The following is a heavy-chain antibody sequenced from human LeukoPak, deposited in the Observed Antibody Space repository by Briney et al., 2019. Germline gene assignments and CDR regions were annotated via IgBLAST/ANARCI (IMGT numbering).Heavy chain of an antibody. V-gene: IGHV3-21*01. CDR3: ASQRKTTDFDY. CDR1: GFTFSGYS. Sequence: GGSLRLSCAPSGFTFSGYSMNWVRQAPGKGLEWVSSISSSSSYIYYADSVKGRFTISRDNAKNSLYLQMNSLRAEDTAVYYCASQRKTTDFDYWGQGTLVTVSS. D-gene: IGHD4-11*01. CDR2: ISSSSSYI. J-gene: IGHJ4*02.